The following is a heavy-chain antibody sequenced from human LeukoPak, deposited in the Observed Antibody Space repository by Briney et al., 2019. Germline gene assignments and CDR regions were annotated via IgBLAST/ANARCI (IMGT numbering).Heavy chain of an antibody. CDR1: GYTFTGYY. V-gene: IGHV1-24*01. CDR2: FDPEQGDT. D-gene: IGHD1-26*01. J-gene: IGHJ3*01. Sequence: GASVKVSCKASGYTFTGYYMHWVRQAPGGGLEWLGGFDPEQGDTAYSQKLQGRFTMTEDRSSDTAYMELRSLRFEDTAVYYCTTTIGVWVLRDAFHFWGRGTMVSVSS. CDR3: TTTIGVWVLRDAFHF.